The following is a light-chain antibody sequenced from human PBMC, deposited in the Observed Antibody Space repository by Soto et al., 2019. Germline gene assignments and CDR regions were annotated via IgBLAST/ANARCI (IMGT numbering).Light chain of an antibody. Sequence: EIVLTQSPGTLSLSPGERATLSCGASQSVRSDVGWYQQKPGQAPRLLIYHTSNRATGIPARFSGSGSGTDFTLTISSLEPEDFAVYYCQQSIDWPLTFGQGTKVEVK. V-gene: IGKV3-11*01. CDR3: QQSIDWPLT. CDR1: QSVRSD. CDR2: HTS. J-gene: IGKJ1*01.